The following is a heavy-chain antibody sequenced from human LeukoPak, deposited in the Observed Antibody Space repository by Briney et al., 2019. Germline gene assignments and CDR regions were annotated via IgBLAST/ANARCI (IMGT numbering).Heavy chain of an antibody. J-gene: IGHJ4*02. CDR1: GFTVSSNS. CDR3: ARGEYGSGSYHIDY. D-gene: IGHD3-10*01. CDR2: ISGSSVYI. V-gene: IGHV3-21*01. Sequence: GGSLRLSCTVSGFTVSSNSMSWVRQAPGKGLEWVSFISGSSVYIYYADSVKGRFTISRDNAKNSLYLQMNSLRAEDTAVYYCARGEYGSGSYHIDYWGQGTLVTVSS.